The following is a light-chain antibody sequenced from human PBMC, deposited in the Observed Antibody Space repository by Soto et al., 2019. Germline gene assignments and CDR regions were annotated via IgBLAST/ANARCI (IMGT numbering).Light chain of an antibody. Sequence: EIVLTQSPATLSLSPGERATLSCRASQSVSSYLAWYQQKQGQAPRLLIYDASNRATGIPARFSGSGSGTDFTLTISSREPEDFAIYYCQQRSNWPPVTFGGGTKVEIK. J-gene: IGKJ4*01. V-gene: IGKV3-11*01. CDR3: QQRSNWPPVT. CDR1: QSVSSY. CDR2: DAS.